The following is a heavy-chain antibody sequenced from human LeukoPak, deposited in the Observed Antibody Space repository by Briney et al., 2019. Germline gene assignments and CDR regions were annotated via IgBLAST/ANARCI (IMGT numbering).Heavy chain of an antibody. V-gene: IGHV1-18*01. CDR3: ARDPYSSGAH. J-gene: IGHJ4*02. Sequence: ASVKVSCKASGYTFTSYGISWVRQAPGQGLEWMGWISAYNGNTNYAQKLQGRVTMTRDTSTSTVYMELSSLRSEDTAVYYCARDPYSSGAHWGQGTLVTVSS. CDR2: ISAYNGNT. CDR1: GYTFTSYG. D-gene: IGHD6-19*01.